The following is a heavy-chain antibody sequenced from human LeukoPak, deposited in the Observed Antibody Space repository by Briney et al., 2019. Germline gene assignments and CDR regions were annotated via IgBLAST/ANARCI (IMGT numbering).Heavy chain of an antibody. CDR2: ISSSGSTI. D-gene: IGHD3-22*01. CDR1: GFTFSDYY. CDR3: ARAHSYYYDSSGGSFDY. Sequence: PGGSLRLSCAASGFTFSDYYMSWIRQAPGKGLEWISYISSSGSTIYYADSVKGRFTISRDNAKNSLYLQMNSLRAEDTAVYYCARAHSYYYDSSGGSFDYWGQGTLVTVSS. V-gene: IGHV3-11*04. J-gene: IGHJ4*02.